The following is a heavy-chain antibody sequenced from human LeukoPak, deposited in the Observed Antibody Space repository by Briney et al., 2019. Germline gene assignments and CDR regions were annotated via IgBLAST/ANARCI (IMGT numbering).Heavy chain of an antibody. J-gene: IGHJ3*02. CDR1: GGTFSSYA. CDR2: IIPIFGTA. CDR3: ARDFEKYYYDSSGPSSPNGI. Sequence: ASVKVSCKASGGTFSSYAISWVRQAPGQGLEWMGGIIPIFGTANYAQKFQGRVTITADESTSTAYMELSSLRSEDTAVYYCARDFEKYYYDSSGPSSPNGIWGQGTMVTVSS. V-gene: IGHV1-69*13. D-gene: IGHD3-22*01.